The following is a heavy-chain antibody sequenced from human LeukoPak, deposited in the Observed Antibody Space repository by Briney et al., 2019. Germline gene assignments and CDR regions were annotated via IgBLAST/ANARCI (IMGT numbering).Heavy chain of an antibody. CDR3: AREDSSSWTPLDY. V-gene: IGHV3-9*01. CDR1: GLSFDDYA. Sequence: GRSLRLSCAVSGLSFDDYAMHWVRQAPGKGLEWVSGISWNSDRIGYVDSVKGRFTISRDNAKNSLYLQMNSLRAEDTAVYYCAREDSSSWTPLDYWGQGTLVTVSS. J-gene: IGHJ4*02. CDR2: ISWNSDRI. D-gene: IGHD6-13*01.